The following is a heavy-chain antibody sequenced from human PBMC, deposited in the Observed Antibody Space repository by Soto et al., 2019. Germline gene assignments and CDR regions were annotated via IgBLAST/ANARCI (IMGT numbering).Heavy chain of an antibody. CDR1: GGTFSSYT. Sequence: VQLVQSGAEVKKPGSSVKVSCKASGGTFSSYTISWVRQAPGQGLEWMGRIIPILGIANYAQKFQGRVTITADKSTSTAYMELSSLRSEDTAVYYCARVYNRFQLERSWGQGTLVTVSS. CDR3: ARVYNRFQLERS. J-gene: IGHJ5*02. V-gene: IGHV1-69*02. D-gene: IGHD1-1*01. CDR2: IIPILGIA.